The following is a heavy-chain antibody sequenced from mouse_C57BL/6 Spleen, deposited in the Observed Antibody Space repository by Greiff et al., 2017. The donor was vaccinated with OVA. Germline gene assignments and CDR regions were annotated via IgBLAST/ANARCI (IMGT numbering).Heavy chain of an antibody. CDR1: GYTFTSYW. V-gene: IGHV1-69*01. Sequence: QVQLQQPGAELVMPGASVKLSCKASGYTFTSYWMHWVKQRPGQGLEWIGEIDPSDSYTNYNQKFTGKSTLTVDKSSTTAYMQLSILTSEDSAVSYCASTAQGDDYWGQGTSVTVSS. CDR2: IDPSDSYT. J-gene: IGHJ4*01. D-gene: IGHD3-2*02. CDR3: ASTAQGDDY.